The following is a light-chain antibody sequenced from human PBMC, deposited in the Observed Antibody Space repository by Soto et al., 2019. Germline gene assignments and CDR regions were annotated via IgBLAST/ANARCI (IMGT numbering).Light chain of an antibody. V-gene: IGLV2-8*01. J-gene: IGLJ2*01. CDR1: SSDVGGYNY. CDR2: EVT. Sequence: QSALTQPPSASGSPGQSVTISCTGMSSDVGGYNYVSWYQQHPGKAPKLMIDEVTKRPSGVPDRFSGSKSGDTASLTVSGLQAEDEADYYCSSYAGSNSVLFGGGTKLTVL. CDR3: SSYAGSNSVL.